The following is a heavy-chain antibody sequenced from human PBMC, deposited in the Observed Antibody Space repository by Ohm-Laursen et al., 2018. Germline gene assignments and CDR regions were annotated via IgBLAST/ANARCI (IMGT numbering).Heavy chain of an antibody. J-gene: IGHJ4*02. Sequence: TLSLTCPVSGGSISSGGYYWSWIRQHPGKGLEWIGYIYYSGSTYYNPSLKSRVTISVDTSKNQFSLKLSSVTAADTAVYYCQGDSSGSNDYWGQGTLVTVSS. V-gene: IGHV4-31*03. CDR3: QGDSSGSNDY. D-gene: IGHD3-22*01. CDR2: IYYSGST. CDR1: GGSISSGGYY.